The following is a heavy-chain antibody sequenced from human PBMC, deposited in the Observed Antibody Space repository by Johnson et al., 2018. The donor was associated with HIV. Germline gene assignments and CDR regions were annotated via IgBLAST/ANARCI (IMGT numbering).Heavy chain of an antibody. V-gene: IGHV3-30-3*02. Sequence: QVQLVESGGGVVQPGRSLRPSCAASGFTFSSYAMHWVRQAPGKGLEWVAVISYDGSNKYYADSVKGRFTISRDNSKNTRYLQMNSLRAEDTAVYYCAKGEGYCGGDCLDAFDIWGQGTMVTVSS. CDR2: ISYDGSNK. J-gene: IGHJ3*02. D-gene: IGHD2-21*01. CDR3: AKGEGYCGGDCLDAFDI. CDR1: GFTFSSYA.